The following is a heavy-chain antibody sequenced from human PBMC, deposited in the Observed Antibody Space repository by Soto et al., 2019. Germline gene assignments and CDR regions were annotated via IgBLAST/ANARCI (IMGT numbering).Heavy chain of an antibody. D-gene: IGHD1-26*01. Sequence: QVQLVESGGGVVQPGRSLRLSCAASGFTFSSYAMHWVRQAPGKGLEWVAVISYDGSNKYYADSVKGRFTISRDNSKNPMYLQMKSLRAEDTAVYYCARLRIVGALECDYWGQGTLVTVSS. CDR1: GFTFSSYA. CDR3: ARLRIVGALECDY. CDR2: ISYDGSNK. V-gene: IGHV3-30-3*01. J-gene: IGHJ4*02.